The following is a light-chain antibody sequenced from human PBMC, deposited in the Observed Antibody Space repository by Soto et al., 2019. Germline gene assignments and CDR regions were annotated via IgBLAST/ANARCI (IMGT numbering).Light chain of an antibody. CDR2: DDR. Sequence: SYELTQPPSVSVAPGQTATITCGGNNIQSKSVHWSQQKPGQAPVLIVYDDRDRPSGIPERFSGSNSGNTATLTISRVEAGDEADYYCQVWDRSSEVVFGGGTKVTVL. CDR1: NIQSKS. V-gene: IGLV3-21*02. CDR3: QVWDRSSEVV. J-gene: IGLJ3*02.